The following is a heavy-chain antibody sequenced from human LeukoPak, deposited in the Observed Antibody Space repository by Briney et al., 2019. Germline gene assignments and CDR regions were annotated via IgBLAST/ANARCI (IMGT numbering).Heavy chain of an antibody. Sequence: GGSLRLSCAASGFTVSSNYMSWVRQAPGKGLEWVANIKQDGSEKYYVDSVKGRFTISRDNAKNSLYLQMNSLRAEDTAVYYCARDLRIEWVRRSGYSALDYWGQGTLVTVSS. D-gene: IGHD3-22*01. CDR1: GFTVSSNY. CDR3: ARDLRIEWVRRSGYSALDY. J-gene: IGHJ4*02. CDR2: IKQDGSEK. V-gene: IGHV3-7*01.